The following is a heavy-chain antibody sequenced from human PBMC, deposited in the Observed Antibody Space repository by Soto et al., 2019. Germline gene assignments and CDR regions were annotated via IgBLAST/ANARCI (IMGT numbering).Heavy chain of an antibody. Sequence: QVQLQESGPGLVKPSQTLSLTCTVSGGSISSGGYYWSWIRHHPGKGLEWIGYIYNSGSSYYNPSLKSRATLTVDTSNTQFSLKLGSVTAANTAVYYCARAAAYMYDNAGDYHFDNWGQGTLVTVSS. CDR1: GGSISSGGYY. J-gene: IGHJ4*02. D-gene: IGHD3-22*01. V-gene: IGHV4-31*03. CDR2: IYNSGSS. CDR3: ARAAAYMYDNAGDYHFDN.